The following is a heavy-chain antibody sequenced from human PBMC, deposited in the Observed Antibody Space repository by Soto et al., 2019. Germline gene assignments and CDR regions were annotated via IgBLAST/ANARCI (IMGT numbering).Heavy chain of an antibody. V-gene: IGHV4-30-2*01. CDR1: GGSISSGGYS. D-gene: IGHD2-2*01. Sequence: SETLSLTCAVSGGSISSGGYSWSWIRQPPGKGLEWIGYIYHSGSTNYNPSLKSRVTISVDTSKNQFSLKLSSVTAADTAVYYCAREVGCSSTSCYYYYGMDVWGQGTTVTVSS. CDR2: IYHSGST. J-gene: IGHJ6*02. CDR3: AREVGCSSTSCYYYYGMDV.